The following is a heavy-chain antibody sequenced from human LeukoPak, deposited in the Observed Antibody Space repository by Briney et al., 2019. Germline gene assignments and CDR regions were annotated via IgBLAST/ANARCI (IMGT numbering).Heavy chain of an antibody. CDR3: ARQGIDAFDI. CDR1: GGSISSHY. J-gene: IGHJ3*02. CDR2: IYYTGTS. V-gene: IGHV4-59*08. Sequence: SETLSLTRTVSGGSISSHYWSWIRQPPGKGLEWIAYIYYTGTSNYNPSLKSRVTISVDTSKNQISLRLSPVTAADTAVYYCARQGIDAFDIWGQGTLVTVSS.